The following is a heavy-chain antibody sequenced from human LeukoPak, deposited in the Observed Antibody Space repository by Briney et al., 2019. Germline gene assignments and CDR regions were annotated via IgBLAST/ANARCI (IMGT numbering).Heavy chain of an antibody. D-gene: IGHD2-15*01. CDR2: IYYSGST. V-gene: IGHV4-59*01. Sequence: SETLSLTCTVSGGSISSYYWSWIRQPPGKGLEWIGYIYYSGSTNYNPSLKSRVTISVDTSKNQFSLKLSSVTAADTAVYYCARAEEVVVAATPYYYYGMDVWGQGTTVTVSS. J-gene: IGHJ6*02. CDR3: ARAEEVVVAATPYYYYGMDV. CDR1: GGSISSYY.